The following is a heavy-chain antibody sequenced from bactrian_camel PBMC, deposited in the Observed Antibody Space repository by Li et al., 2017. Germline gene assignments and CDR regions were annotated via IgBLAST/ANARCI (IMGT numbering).Heavy chain of an antibody. V-gene: IGHV3S53*01. CDR3: AAAQYYYAYGKSGF. D-gene: IGHD2*01. J-gene: IGHJ6*01. CDR1: GYKYAHSE. Sequence: HVQLVESGGGSVQPGGSLRLSCAASGYKYAHSEYCLGWFRQAPGKEREGVAAIDSDGSTRYSDSVRGRFTISQDNAKNAVYLQMNSLQPEDTAMYYCAAAQYYYAYGKSGFWGQGTQVTVS. CDR2: IDSDGST.